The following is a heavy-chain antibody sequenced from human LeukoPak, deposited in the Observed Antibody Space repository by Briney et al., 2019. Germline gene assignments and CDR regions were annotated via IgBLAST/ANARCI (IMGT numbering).Heavy chain of an antibody. CDR2: IYYSGST. V-gene: IGHV4-39*01. Sequence: SETLSLTCTVSGGSISISSYHWGWIRQPPGKGLEWIGSIYYSGSTYYNPSPKSRVTISVDTSKNQFSLKLSSVTAADTAVYYCARQPLTEAYYFDYWGQGTLVTVSS. CDR1: GGSISISSYH. J-gene: IGHJ4*02. CDR3: ARQPLTEAYYFDY. D-gene: IGHD3-9*01.